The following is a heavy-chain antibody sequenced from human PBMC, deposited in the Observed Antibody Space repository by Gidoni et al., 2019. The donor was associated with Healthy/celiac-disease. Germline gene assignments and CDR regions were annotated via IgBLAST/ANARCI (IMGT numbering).Heavy chain of an antibody. Sequence: QVQLVQSGAEVKKPGSSVQVSCKASGGTFSSDAISWVRQAPGQGLEWLGRIIPILGIANYAQKFQGRVTITADKSTSTAYMELSSLRSEDTAVYYCARDSSRYYDSSGLFYWGQGTLVTVSS. CDR1: GGTFSSDA. V-gene: IGHV1-69*04. CDR2: IIPILGIA. CDR3: ARDSSRYYDSSGLFY. J-gene: IGHJ4*02. D-gene: IGHD3-22*01.